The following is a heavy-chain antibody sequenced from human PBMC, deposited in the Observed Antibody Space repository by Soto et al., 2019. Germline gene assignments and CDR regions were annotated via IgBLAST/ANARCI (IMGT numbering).Heavy chain of an antibody. D-gene: IGHD2-2*01. CDR3: ARSRGLDV. V-gene: IGHV4-34*01. J-gene: IGHJ6*02. Sequence: QVQVQQWGAGLLKPSETLSLTCAVYGGSFSENHWSWIRQPPGKGLEWIGEIQNTGGTNYSPSLKSRVTISVDRSKHQLSLSLTSVSAADTAVYYCARSRGLDVWGQGTTVIVSS. CDR1: GGSFSENH. CDR2: IQNTGGT.